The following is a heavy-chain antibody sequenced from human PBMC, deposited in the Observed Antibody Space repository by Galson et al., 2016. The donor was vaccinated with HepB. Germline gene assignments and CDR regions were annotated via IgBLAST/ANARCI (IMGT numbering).Heavy chain of an antibody. D-gene: IGHD3-22*01. Sequence: LSLTCTVSGDSISGYYWAWIRQPPGKRLEWIGYIYYTGSTNYNPSLKSRVTISVDTSRNQFSLNLNSVTAADTAVYYCARDPSNDSRVPYWGRGTLVTVSS. J-gene: IGHJ4*02. V-gene: IGHV4-59*01. CDR1: GDSISGYY. CDR3: ARDPSNDSRVPY. CDR2: IYYTGST.